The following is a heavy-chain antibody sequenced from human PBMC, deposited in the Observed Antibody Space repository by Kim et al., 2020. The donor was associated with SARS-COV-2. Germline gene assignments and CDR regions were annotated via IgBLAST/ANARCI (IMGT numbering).Heavy chain of an antibody. CDR2: IIPIFGTA. J-gene: IGHJ4*02. CDR3: ARVGSGSYSASDY. D-gene: IGHD3-10*01. V-gene: IGHV1-69*13. CDR1: GGTFSSYA. Sequence: SVKVSCKASGGTFSSYAISWVRQAPGQGLEWMGGIIPIFGTANYAQKFQGRVTITADESTSTAYMELSSLRSEDTAVYYCARVGSGSYSASDYWGQGTLVTVSS.